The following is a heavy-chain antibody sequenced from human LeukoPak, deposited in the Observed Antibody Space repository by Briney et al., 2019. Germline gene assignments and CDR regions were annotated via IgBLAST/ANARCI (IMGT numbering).Heavy chain of an antibody. J-gene: IGHJ4*02. V-gene: IGHV1-18*01. CDR2: ISAYNGNT. D-gene: IGHD3-9*01. Sequence: ASVKVSYKASGYTFTSYGISWVRQAPGQGLEWMGWISAYNGNTNYAQKLQGRVTMTTDTSTSTAYMELRSLRSDDTAVYYCARPYYDILTGSYYFDYWGQGTLVTVSS. CDR3: ARPYYDILTGSYYFDY. CDR1: GYTFTSYG.